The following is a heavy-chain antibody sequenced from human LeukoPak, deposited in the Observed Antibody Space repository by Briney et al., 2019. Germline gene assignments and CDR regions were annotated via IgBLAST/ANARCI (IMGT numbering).Heavy chain of an antibody. CDR2: ISYSGST. J-gene: IGHJ4*02. Sequence: SQTLSLTCTVSGVSISSGAYFWGWIRQHPGKGLEWIGYISYSGSTNYNPSLKSRFTISVDTSKNHFSLKLTSVTAADTAVYYCARAATYSYGLFDYWGQGTLVTVSS. CDR3: ARAATYSYGLFDY. D-gene: IGHD5-18*01. V-gene: IGHV4-31*03. CDR1: GVSISSGAYF.